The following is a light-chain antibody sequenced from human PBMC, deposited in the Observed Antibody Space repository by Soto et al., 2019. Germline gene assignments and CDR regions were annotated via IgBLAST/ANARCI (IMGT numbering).Light chain of an antibody. V-gene: IGKV1-17*01. CDR3: LQHSNYPFT. J-gene: IGKJ3*01. CDR1: QSIVTY. Sequence: DIQMTQSPSSLSASVGDRVTITCRASQSIVTYLDWYQQKPGKAPQRLIYEIYNLQSGVPSRFSGSGSGTVFTLTISSLQPEDSATYFCLQHSNYPFTFGPGTKVDIK. CDR2: EIY.